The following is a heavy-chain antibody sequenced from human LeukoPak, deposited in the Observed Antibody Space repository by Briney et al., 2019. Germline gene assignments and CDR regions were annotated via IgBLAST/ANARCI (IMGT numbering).Heavy chain of an antibody. CDR1: GYTFTGYY. D-gene: IGHD6-25*01. CDR3: ARSIRQRVGFADY. CDR2: INPNSGGT. Sequence: AAVKVSCKASGYTFTGYYMHWVRQALGQGLEWMGWINPNSGGTNYAQKFQGRVTMTRDTSISTAYMELSRLRSDDTAVYYCARSIRQRVGFADYWGQGTLVTVSS. J-gene: IGHJ4*02. V-gene: IGHV1-2*02.